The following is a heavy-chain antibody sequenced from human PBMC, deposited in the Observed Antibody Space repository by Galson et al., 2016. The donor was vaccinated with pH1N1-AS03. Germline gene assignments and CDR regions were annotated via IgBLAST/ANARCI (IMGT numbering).Heavy chain of an antibody. V-gene: IGHV1-2*04. CDR1: GYTFTGFS. Sequence: SVKASCKASGYTFTGFSVNWVRQAPGQGLEWMGWINPNNGVTNYAQKFQAWVTMTGDTSISTAYVELHGLKSDDTAVYYCARDPRGPCSSATCATTYYFGMDVWGQGTTVIVSS. J-gene: IGHJ6*02. CDR2: INPNNGVT. D-gene: IGHD1-26*01. CDR3: ARDPRGPCSSATCATTYYFGMDV.